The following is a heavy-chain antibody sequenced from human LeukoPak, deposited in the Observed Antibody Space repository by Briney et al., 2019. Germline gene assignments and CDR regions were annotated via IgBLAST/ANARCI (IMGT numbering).Heavy chain of an antibody. V-gene: IGHV3-21*01. CDR3: ARSPDIVLMVYAWSPETRSNWFDP. D-gene: IGHD2-8*01. Sequence: KPGGSLRLSCAASGFTFSSYSMNWVRQAPGKGLEWVSSISSSSSYIYYADSVKGRFTISRDNAKNSLYLQMNSLRAEDTAVYYCARSPDIVLMVYAWSPETRSNWFDPWGQGTLVTVSS. CDR2: ISSSSSYI. CDR1: GFTFSSYS. J-gene: IGHJ5*02.